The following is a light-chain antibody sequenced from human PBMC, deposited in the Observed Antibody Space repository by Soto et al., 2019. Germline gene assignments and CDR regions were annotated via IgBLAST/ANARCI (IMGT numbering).Light chain of an antibody. CDR1: SSDVGGYNY. Sequence: QSALTQPASVSGSPGQSITISCTGTSSDVGGYNYVSWYQQHPGKAPKLMIYDVSNRPSGVSNRFSGSKSGTTASLTISGLHADDEDDYYRSSYAGGNTLVLFGGGTQLTVL. CDR2: DVS. CDR3: SSYAGGNTLVL. J-gene: IGLJ2*01. V-gene: IGLV2-14*03.